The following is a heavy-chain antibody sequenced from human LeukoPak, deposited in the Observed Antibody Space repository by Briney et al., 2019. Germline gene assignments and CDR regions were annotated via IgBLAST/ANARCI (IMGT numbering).Heavy chain of an antibody. D-gene: IGHD5-18*01. CDR1: GGSISSHY. J-gene: IGHJ4*02. V-gene: IGHV4-59*11. CDR3: ARGTAMDY. Sequence: PSETLPLACTVSGGSISSHYWSWIRQPPGKGLEWIGYIYYSGSTNYNPSLKSRVTISVDTSKNQFSLKLSSVTAADTAVYYCARGTAMDYWGQGTLVTVSS. CDR2: IYYSGST.